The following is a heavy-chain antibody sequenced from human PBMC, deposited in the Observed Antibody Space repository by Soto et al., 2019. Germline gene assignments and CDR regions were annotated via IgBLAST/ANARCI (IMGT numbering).Heavy chain of an antibody. D-gene: IGHD3-10*01. V-gene: IGHV1-69*02. CDR3: ARAHMVRGVIPFDY. CDR2: IIPILGIA. Sequence: QVQLVQSGAEVKKPGSSVKVSCKASGGTFSSYTISWVRQAPGQGPEWMGRIIPILGIANYAQKFQGRVTITADKSTSTAYMELSSLRSEDTAVYYCARAHMVRGVIPFDYWGQGTLVTVSS. CDR1: GGTFSSYT. J-gene: IGHJ4*02.